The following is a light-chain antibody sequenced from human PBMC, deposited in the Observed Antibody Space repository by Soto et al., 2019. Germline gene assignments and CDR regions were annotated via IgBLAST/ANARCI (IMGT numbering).Light chain of an antibody. CDR2: DVS. V-gene: IGLV2-14*01. CDR3: NSYTSRSSSTYV. CDR1: SSDVGGYNY. J-gene: IGLJ1*01. Sequence: QSALTQPASVSGSPGQSITISCTGTSSDVGGYNYVSWYQQHPGKAPKLMIYDVSNRPSGVSNRFSGSKSGNTASLTISGLQAEDEADYYCNSYTSRSSSTYVFGTGTKVTVL.